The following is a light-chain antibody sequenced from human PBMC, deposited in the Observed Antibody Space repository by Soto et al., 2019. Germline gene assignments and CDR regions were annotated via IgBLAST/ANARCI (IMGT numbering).Light chain of an antibody. J-gene: IGLJ1*01. V-gene: IGLV1-44*01. CDR2: SNN. CDR1: SSNIGSNT. CDR3: AAWDDSLNGPYV. Sequence: QSVLTQPPSASGPPGQRVTLSCSGSSSNIGSNTVNWYQQLPGTAPKLLIYSNNQRPSGVPDRFSGSKSGTSASLAISGLQSEDEADYYCAAWDDSLNGPYVFGTGTKLTVL.